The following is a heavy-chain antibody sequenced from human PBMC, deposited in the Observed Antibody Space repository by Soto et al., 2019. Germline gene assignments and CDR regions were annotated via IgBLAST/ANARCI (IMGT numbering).Heavy chain of an antibody. V-gene: IGHV3-9*01. CDR2: ISWNSGSI. J-gene: IGHJ3*02. CDR1: GFTFDDYA. CDR3: AKARSNRPSLLWFGELLGDAFDI. D-gene: IGHD3-10*01. Sequence: DVQLVESGGGLVQPGRSLRLSCAASGFTFDDYAMHWVRQAPGKGLEWVSGISWNSGSIGYADSVKGRFTISRDNAKNSLYLQMNSLRAEDTALYYCAKARSNRPSLLWFGELLGDAFDIWGQGTMVTVSS.